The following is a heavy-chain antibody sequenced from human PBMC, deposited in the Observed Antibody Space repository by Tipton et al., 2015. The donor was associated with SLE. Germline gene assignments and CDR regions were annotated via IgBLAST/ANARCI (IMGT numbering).Heavy chain of an antibody. CDR3: AKNYFTSFGDYFDS. V-gene: IGHV3-9*01. CDR2: INWNNGAI. D-gene: IGHD2-21*01. CDR1: GFNFDEYA. J-gene: IGHJ4*02. Sequence: QLVQSGGALVQPGGSLKLSCVASGFNFDEYAMHWVRQAPGKGLEWVSGINWNNGAIAYADSVKGRFTISRDNAKNSLYLQMDSLKTEDTAFYYCAKNYFTSFGDYFDSWGQGTLVTVSS.